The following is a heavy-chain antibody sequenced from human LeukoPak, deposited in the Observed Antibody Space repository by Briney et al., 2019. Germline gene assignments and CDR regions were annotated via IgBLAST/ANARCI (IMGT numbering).Heavy chain of an antibody. D-gene: IGHD5-18*01. J-gene: IGHJ4*02. CDR3: ARVRFVDTGGY. CDR2: IKGDGSDK. CDR1: GFTFSSSW. Sequence: SGGSLRLSCAASGFTFSSSWMTWVRQAPGKGLEWLANIKGDGSDKNYVDSVMGRFTISRDNAKNSLYLQMNSLRAEDTAVYYCARVRFVDTGGYWGQGTLVTVSS. V-gene: IGHV3-7*01.